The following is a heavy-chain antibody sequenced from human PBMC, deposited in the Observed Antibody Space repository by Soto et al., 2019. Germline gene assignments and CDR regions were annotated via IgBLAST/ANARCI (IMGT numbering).Heavy chain of an antibody. V-gene: IGHV1-69*02. Sequence: QVQLVQSGAEVKKPGSSVKVSCKASGGTFSSYTISWVRQAPGQGLEWMGRIIPILGIANYAQKFQGRVTITADKSTRTAYLELSSLRSEDTAVYYCAEAYSGPYYYDGMDVWGQGTTVTVSS. D-gene: IGHD2-15*01. J-gene: IGHJ6*02. CDR3: AEAYSGPYYYDGMDV. CDR2: IIPILGIA. CDR1: GGTFSSYT.